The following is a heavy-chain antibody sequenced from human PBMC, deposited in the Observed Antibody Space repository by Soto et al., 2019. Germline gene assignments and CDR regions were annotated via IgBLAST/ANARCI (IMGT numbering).Heavy chain of an antibody. CDR1: GGSLSSYY. D-gene: IGHD3-10*01. V-gene: IGHV4-59*08. J-gene: IGHJ3*01. CDR3: ARRYGGAFDF. CDR2: IFYSGST. Sequence: PSETLSLTCTVSGGSLSSYYWSWIRQPPGKRLEWIGYIFYSGSTNYNPSPKSRVTISVDTSKNQFSLKLSSVTAADTAVYYCARRYGGAFDFWGQGTMVTVSS.